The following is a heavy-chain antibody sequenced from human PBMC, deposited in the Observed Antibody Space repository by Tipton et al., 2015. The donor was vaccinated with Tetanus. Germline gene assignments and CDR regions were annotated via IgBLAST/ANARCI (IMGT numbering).Heavy chain of an antibody. Sequence: LRLSCIVSGGSMSGSGHYGAWVRQSPGKGLEWFGIISNSGRTYYSPSLKSRVNMSVHTSKKDFSVRLGPVTAADTAVYYCARLREIVSRSGWAFDYWGQGILVTVSS. CDR1: GGSMSGSGHY. J-gene: IGHJ4*02. V-gene: IGHV4-39*02. CDR2: ISNSGRT. D-gene: IGHD3-10*01. CDR3: ARLREIVSRSGWAFDY.